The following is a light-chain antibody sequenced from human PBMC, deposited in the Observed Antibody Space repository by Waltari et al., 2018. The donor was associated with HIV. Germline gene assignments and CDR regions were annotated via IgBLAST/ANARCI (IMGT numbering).Light chain of an antibody. J-gene: IGLJ3*02. Sequence: QSVLTQPPSASGTPGQRATISCSGSSSNIGNNYVYWYQQPPGTAPKLPIYRKNQRPSGVPDRFSGSKSDTSASLAISGLRSEDEADYFCATWDDSLSGPVFGGGTKLTVL. CDR1: SSNIGNNY. CDR3: ATWDDSLSGPV. V-gene: IGLV1-47*01. CDR2: RKN.